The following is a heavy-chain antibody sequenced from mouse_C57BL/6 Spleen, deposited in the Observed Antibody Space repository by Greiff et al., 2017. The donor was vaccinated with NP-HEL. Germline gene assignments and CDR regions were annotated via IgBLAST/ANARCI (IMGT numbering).Heavy chain of an antibody. J-gene: IGHJ1*03. Sequence: VQLQQPGAELVKPGASVKLSCKASGYTFTSYWMHWVKQRPGRGLEWIGRIDPNSGGTKYNEKFKSKATLTVDKPSSTAYMQLSSLTSEDSAVYYCARVRYYYGSSYVDWYFDVWGTGTTVTVSS. D-gene: IGHD1-1*01. CDR1: GYTFTSYW. CDR2: IDPNSGGT. CDR3: ARVRYYYGSSYVDWYFDV. V-gene: IGHV1-72*01.